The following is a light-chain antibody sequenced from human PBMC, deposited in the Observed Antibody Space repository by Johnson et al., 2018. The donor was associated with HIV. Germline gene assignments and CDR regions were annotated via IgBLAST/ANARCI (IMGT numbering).Light chain of an antibody. CDR2: DNN. V-gene: IGLV1-51*01. CDR3: GTWDSSLRENV. CDR1: SSNIGNNY. Sequence: QSVLTQPPSVSAAPGQKVTISCSGSSSNIGNNYVSWYQHLPGTAPKLLIYDNNKRPSGIPDRFSGSKSGTSATLGITGLQTGDEADYYCGTWDSSLRENVFGTGTKVTVL. J-gene: IGLJ1*01.